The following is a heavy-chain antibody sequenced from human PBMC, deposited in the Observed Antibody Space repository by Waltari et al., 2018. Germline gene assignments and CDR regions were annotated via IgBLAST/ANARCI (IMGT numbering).Heavy chain of an antibody. Sequence: EVQLVQSGAEVKKPGGSLQISCKGSGYTFTNFRIAWVRQIPGKGLECMGIFYPDDSDARYSPSFQGLVTFSADKSISTAYVQWSSLEASDTAIYYCAKFSGNVKDTSGLNSWGQGTLVTVSS. J-gene: IGHJ4*02. D-gene: IGHD6-19*01. CDR1: GYTFTNFR. V-gene: IGHV5-51*01. CDR2: FYPDDSDA. CDR3: AKFSGNVKDTSGLNS.